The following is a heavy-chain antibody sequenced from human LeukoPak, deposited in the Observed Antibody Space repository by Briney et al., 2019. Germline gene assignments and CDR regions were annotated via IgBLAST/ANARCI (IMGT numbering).Heavy chain of an antibody. D-gene: IGHD2-15*01. J-gene: IGHJ3*02. Sequence: PSQTLSLTCNVSGGSVSDGRYYWTWIRQHPGKGLEWIGYKYYSGSAKYNPSLKSRLTISIDTSKNQLSLQLSSVTAADTATYYCVCPYFSGISYLDVFNMWGQGTRVTVSS. V-gene: IGHV4-31*03. CDR2: KYYSGSA. CDR3: VCPYFSGISYLDVFNM. CDR1: GGSVSDGRYY.